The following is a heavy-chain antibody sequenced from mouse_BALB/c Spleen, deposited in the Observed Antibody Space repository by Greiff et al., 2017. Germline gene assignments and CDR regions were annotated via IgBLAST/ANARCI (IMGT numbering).Heavy chain of an antibody. V-gene: IGHV1-7*01. CDR2: INPSTGYT. CDR3: ARSGDYDWFAY. D-gene: IGHD2-4*01. Sequence: VKLVESGAELAKPGASVKMSCKASGYTFTSYWMHWVKQRPGQGLEWIGYINPSTGYTEYNQKFKDKATLTADKSSSTAYMQLSSLTSEDSAVYYCARSGDYDWFAYWGQGTLVTVSA. CDR1: GYTFTSYW. J-gene: IGHJ3*01.